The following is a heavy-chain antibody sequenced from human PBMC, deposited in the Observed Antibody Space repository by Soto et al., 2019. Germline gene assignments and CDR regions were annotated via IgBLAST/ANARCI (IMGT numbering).Heavy chain of an antibody. CDR2: SSGSGGSR. Sequence: SMRRCYAASECTFRGYAMSWVLQAPGRGLEWVSASSGSGGSRYYADSVKGRFTISRDNSKNTLYLQMNSLRVEDTAVYFRAKDRRSSSPYVFDFWRQRTLVT. J-gene: IGHJ4*02. V-gene: IGHV3-23*01. CDR3: AKDRRSSSPYVFDF. D-gene: IGHD2-2*01. CDR1: ECTFRGYA.